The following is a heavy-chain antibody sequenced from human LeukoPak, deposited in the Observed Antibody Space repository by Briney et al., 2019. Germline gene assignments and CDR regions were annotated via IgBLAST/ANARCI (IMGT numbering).Heavy chain of an antibody. V-gene: IGHV3-7*01. D-gene: IGHD1-14*01. J-gene: IGHJ4*02. CDR2: INQGGSDK. CDR3: TRDRSRAEDD. Sequence: GGSLRLSCAASGFTFSGDWMSWVRQAPGKGLEWVAKINQGGSDKYYVDSVKGRFTISRDNANNLLYLIMNSQTGEDTAVYYCTRDRSRAEDDWGQGTLVTVSS. CDR1: GFTFSGDW.